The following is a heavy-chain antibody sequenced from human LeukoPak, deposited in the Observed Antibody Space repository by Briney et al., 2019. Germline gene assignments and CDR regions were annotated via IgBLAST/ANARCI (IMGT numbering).Heavy chain of an antibody. Sequence: ASVKVSCKASGYTFTGYYMHWVRQAPGQGLEWMGWINPNSGGTNYAQKFQGWVTMTRDTSISTAYMELSRLRSDDTAVYYCARAGTVEMTPLDYWGQGTLVAVSS. V-gene: IGHV1-2*04. CDR1: GYTFTGYY. D-gene: IGHD5-24*01. CDR2: INPNSGGT. J-gene: IGHJ4*02. CDR3: ARAGTVEMTPLDY.